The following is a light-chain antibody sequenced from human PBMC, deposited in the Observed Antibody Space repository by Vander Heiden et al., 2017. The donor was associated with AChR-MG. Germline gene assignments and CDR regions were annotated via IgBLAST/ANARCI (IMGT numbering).Light chain of an antibody. J-gene: IGKJ1*01. Sequence: DIQMTQSPSSLSASVGDRVTITCRASQSISSYLNWYQQKPGKAPKLLIYAASSLQSGVPSRFSGSGSGTDFTLTISSLQPEDFATYYCQQSDSTPPTTFGQRTKVEIK. CDR2: AAS. CDR1: QSISSY. V-gene: IGKV1-39*01. CDR3: QQSDSTPPTT.